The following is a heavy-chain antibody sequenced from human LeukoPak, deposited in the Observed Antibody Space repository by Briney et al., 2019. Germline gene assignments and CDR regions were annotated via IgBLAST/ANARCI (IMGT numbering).Heavy chain of an antibody. CDR2: IRPDTSDA. Sequence: GGSLRLSCATSGLAFSNFWMYWVRQAPGKGLEWVASIRPDTSDAFYADAVKGRFKISRDNAKNSLFLQMTNLKAEDTAVYYCAVDRRFKIFDYWGQGTLVTVSS. V-gene: IGHV3-7*01. CDR1: GLAFSNFW. D-gene: IGHD5-24*01. J-gene: IGHJ4*02. CDR3: AVDRRFKIFDY.